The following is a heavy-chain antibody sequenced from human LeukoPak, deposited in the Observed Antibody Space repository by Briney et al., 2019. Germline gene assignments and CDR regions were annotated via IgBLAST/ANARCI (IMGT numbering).Heavy chain of an antibody. V-gene: IGHV3-30*18. D-gene: IGHD6-19*01. CDR1: GFTFSSYD. CDR2: ISYDGSYK. J-gene: IGHJ4*02. CDR3: AKVVAVAQFDY. Sequence: GGSLRLSCAASGFTFSSYDMHWARQAPGKGLEWVAVISYDGSYKYSADSVKGRFTISSDNSKNTLYLQMSSLRAEDTAVYYCAKVVAVAQFDYWGQGTLVTVSS.